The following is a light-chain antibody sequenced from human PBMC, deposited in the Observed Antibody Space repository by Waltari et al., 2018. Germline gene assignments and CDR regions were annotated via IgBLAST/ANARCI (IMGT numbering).Light chain of an antibody. CDR3: QQYNNRPPEYT. CDR1: QSLSSN. J-gene: IGKJ2*01. Sequence: EIVMTQSPATLSVSPGERATLSCRASQSLSSNLAWYQQKPGQAPRLLIYGASTRATGIPARFSASGSGTEFTLTISSLQYEDFAVYYCQQYNNRPPEYTFGQGTKLEIK. V-gene: IGKV3-15*01. CDR2: GAS.